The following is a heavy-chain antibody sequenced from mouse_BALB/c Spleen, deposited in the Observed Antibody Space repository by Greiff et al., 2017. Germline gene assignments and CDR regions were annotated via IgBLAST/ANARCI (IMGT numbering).Heavy chain of an antibody. V-gene: IGHV2-2*02. J-gene: IGHJ3*01. D-gene: IGHD2-14*01. Sequence: QVQLKQSGPGLVQPSQSLSITCTVSGFSLTSYGVHWVRQSPGKGLEWLGVIWSGGSTDYNAAFISRLSISKDNSKSQVFFKMNSLQANDTAIYYCARNWNRYDSWFAYWGQGTLGTVSA. CDR2: IWSGGST. CDR3: ARNWNRYDSWFAY. CDR1: GFSLTSYG.